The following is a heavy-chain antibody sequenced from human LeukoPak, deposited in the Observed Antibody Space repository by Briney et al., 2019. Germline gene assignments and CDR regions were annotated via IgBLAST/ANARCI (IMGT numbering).Heavy chain of an antibody. CDR2: ISAYNSNT. J-gene: IGHJ6*03. CDR1: GYTFTSNY. Sequence: ASVKVSCKAFGYTFTSNYMHWVRQAPGQGLEWMGWISAYNSNTNYAQKLQGRVTMTADTSTSTAYMELRSLRSDDTAVYYCARVLTIFGVVSYYYYYMDVWGKGTTVTVSS. V-gene: IGHV1-18*04. D-gene: IGHD3-3*01. CDR3: ARVLTIFGVVSYYYYYMDV.